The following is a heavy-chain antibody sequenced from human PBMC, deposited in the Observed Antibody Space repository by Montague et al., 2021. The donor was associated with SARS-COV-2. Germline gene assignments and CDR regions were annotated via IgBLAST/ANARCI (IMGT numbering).Heavy chain of an antibody. D-gene: IGHD2-2*01. J-gene: IGHJ2*01. Sequence: SETLSLTCTVSGGSTSSYYWSWIRQPLGKGLEWIGCIYYSGSTNCNPSLKSRVTISVDTSKTQFSLKLNSVTAADTAVYYCASTIVVVSAASRYFDLWGRGTLVTVSS. CDR1: GGSTSSYY. CDR2: IYYSGST. V-gene: IGHV4-59*01. CDR3: ASTIVVVSAASRYFDL.